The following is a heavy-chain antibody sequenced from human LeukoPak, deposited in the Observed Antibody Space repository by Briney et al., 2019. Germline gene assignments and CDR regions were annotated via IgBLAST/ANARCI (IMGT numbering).Heavy chain of an antibody. V-gene: IGHV4-34*01. D-gene: IGHD6-19*01. CDR2: INHSGST. J-gene: IGHJ3*02. CDR3: ARGLPSRFRYSGGWNDAFDI. Sequence: PSETLSLTCAVYGGSFSGYYWSWIRQPPGKGLEWIGEINHSGSTNYNPSLKSRVTISVDTSKNQFSLKLSSVTAADTAVYYCARGLPSRFRYSGGWNDAFDIWGQGTMVTVSS. CDR1: GGSFSGYY.